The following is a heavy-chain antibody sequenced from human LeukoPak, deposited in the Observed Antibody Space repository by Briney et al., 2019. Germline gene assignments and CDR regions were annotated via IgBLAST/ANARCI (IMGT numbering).Heavy chain of an antibody. CDR2: IIPIFGTA. CDR3: AYQPDGYCSGSSGYDPDY. CDR1: GGTFSSYA. D-gene: IGHD2-15*01. Sequence: SVKVSCKASGGTFSSYAISWVRQAPGQGLEWMGGIIPIFGTANYAQKFQGRVTITADESTSTAYMELSSLRSEDTAVYYCAYQPDGYCSGSSGYDPDYWGQGTLVTVSS. J-gene: IGHJ4*02. V-gene: IGHV1-69*13.